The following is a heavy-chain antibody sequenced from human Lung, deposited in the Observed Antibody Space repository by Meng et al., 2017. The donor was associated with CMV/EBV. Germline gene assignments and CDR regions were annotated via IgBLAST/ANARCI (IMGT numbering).Heavy chain of an antibody. J-gene: IGHJ4*02. CDR2: INPNSGGT. V-gene: IGHV1-2*02. Sequence: ASXXVSXKASGHSFTDYYIHWVRQAPGQGLEWMGWINPNSGGTNYAENFQGRVTMTRDTSISTASMELNRLRSEDTAVYYCARDRFRTVGGLFSYWGQGTLVTVSS. CDR1: GHSFTDYY. CDR3: ARDRFRTVGGLFSY. D-gene: IGHD3-16*01.